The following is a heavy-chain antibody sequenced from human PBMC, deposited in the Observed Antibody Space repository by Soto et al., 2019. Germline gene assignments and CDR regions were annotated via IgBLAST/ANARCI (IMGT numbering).Heavy chain of an antibody. CDR2: IKQDGSEK. CDR3: ARALVAATHIRYYGMDV. V-gene: IGHV3-7*03. J-gene: IGHJ6*02. CDR1: GFTFSSYW. Sequence: PGGSLRLSCAASGFTFSSYWMSWVRQAPGKGLEWVANIKQDGSEKYYVDSVKGRFTISRDNAKNSLYLQMNSLRAEDTAVYYCARALVAATHIRYYGMDVWGQGTTVTVSS. D-gene: IGHD2-15*01.